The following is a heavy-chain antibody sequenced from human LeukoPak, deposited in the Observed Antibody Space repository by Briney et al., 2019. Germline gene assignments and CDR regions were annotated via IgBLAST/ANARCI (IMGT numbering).Heavy chain of an antibody. CDR3: ARLLYCSSTSCWEPRGWDY. V-gene: IGHV3-33*01. Sequence: GGSLRLSCAASGFTFSSYGMHWVRQAPGKGLEWVAVIWYDGSNKYYADSVKGRFTISRDNSKNTLYLQMNSLRAEDTAVYYCARLLYCSSTSCWEPRGWDYWGQGTLVTVSS. D-gene: IGHD2-2*01. CDR1: GFTFSSYG. CDR2: IWYDGSNK. J-gene: IGHJ4*02.